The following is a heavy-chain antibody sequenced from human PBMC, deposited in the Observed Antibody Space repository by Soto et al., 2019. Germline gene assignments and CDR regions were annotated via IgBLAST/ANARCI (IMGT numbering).Heavy chain of an antibody. CDR3: ATSYGSGSRPFDS. J-gene: IGHJ4*02. D-gene: IGHD3-10*01. CDR1: GETFNFYT. CDR2: IIPMVGMS. Sequence: QVQLVQSGAEVKKPGSSVKDSCKASGETFNFYTFSWVRQAPGQGLEWMGRIIPMVGMSNYAQKFQGRVTIIADRSTKTTYMQLSSLRYENPALYYCATSYGSGSRPFDSWGQGTQVTVSS. V-gene: IGHV1-69*02.